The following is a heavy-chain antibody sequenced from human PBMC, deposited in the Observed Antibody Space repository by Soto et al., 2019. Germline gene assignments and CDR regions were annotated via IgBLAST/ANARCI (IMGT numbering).Heavy chain of an antibody. V-gene: IGHV3-74*01. Sequence: GGSLRLSCAASGFTFSTYWMHWVRQTPGKGLVWVSRIDAAGSVTTYADSVKGRFTISRDNAKNTLYLHMNSVRAEDTAVYYCARDQTTAGPTTFDYCGQGTLVTVSS. CDR2: IDAAGSVT. D-gene: IGHD6-19*01. J-gene: IGHJ4*02. CDR1: GFTFSTYW. CDR3: ARDQTTAGPTTFDY.